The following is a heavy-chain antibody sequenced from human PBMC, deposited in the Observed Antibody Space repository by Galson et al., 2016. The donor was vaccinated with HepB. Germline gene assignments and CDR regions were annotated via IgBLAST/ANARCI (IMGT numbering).Heavy chain of an antibody. CDR2: ITGSGDAT. CDR1: GFSFSTAG. J-gene: IGHJ4*02. D-gene: IGHD3-16*01. Sequence: SLRLSCAASGFSFSTAGMSWVRQTPGTGLEWVSGITGSGDATHYADFAKGRFTISRDNSKNTLYLYMNSLSAGDTALYYCGKHGGFDYWGQGALVTVSS. V-gene: IGHV3-23*01. CDR3: GKHGGFDY.